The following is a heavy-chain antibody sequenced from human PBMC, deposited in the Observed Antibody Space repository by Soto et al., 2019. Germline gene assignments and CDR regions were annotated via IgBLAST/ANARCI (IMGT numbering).Heavy chain of an antibody. V-gene: IGHV3-13*05. CDR1: GFTFRNYD. CDR3: ARTDRDFYGLDV. J-gene: IGHJ6*02. CDR2: ISAAGDP. Sequence: EVQLVESGGGLVQTGGSLRLSCAASGFTFRNYDMHWVRQGTGKGLEWVSGISAAGDPEYADSVEGRFTISRENAQNSFFLQMNSLRGGDTAVYYCARTDRDFYGLDVWGQGTTVIVSS.